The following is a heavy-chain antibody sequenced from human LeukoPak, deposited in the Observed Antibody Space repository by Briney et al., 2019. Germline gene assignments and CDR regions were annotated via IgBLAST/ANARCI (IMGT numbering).Heavy chain of an antibody. Sequence: GGSLRLSCAASGFTFSSYSKNWVRQAPGKGLEWVSSISSSSSYIYYADSVKGRFTISRDNAKNSLYLQMNSLRAEDTAVYYCARDWFVVVPAAIWDDWFDPWGQGTLVTVSS. J-gene: IGHJ5*02. CDR3: ARDWFVVVPAAIWDDWFDP. D-gene: IGHD2-2*02. V-gene: IGHV3-21*01. CDR1: GFTFSSYS. CDR2: ISSSSSYI.